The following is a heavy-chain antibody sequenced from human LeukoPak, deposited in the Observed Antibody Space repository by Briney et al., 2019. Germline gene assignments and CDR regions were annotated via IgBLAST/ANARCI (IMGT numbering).Heavy chain of an antibody. J-gene: IGHJ4*02. D-gene: IGHD1-7*01. CDR3: ARDPGTRYYFDY. Sequence: GASVKVSCKASGGTFSSYAISWVRQAPGQGLEWMGGIIPIFGTANYAQKFQGRVTITADESTSTAYMELSSLRSEDTAVYYCARDPGTRYYFDYWGQGTLVTVSS. V-gene: IGHV1-69*13. CDR1: GGTFSSYA. CDR2: IIPIFGTA.